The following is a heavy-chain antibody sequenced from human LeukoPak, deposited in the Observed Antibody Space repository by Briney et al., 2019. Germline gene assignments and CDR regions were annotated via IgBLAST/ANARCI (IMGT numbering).Heavy chain of an antibody. CDR1: GFIFKNYE. CDR2: VSSSATTI. D-gene: IGHD2-2*01. Sequence: PGGSLRLSCAASGFIFKNYEMNWVRQAPGGGLEWVSSVSSSATTIYYTDSVKGRFTISRDNAKNSLFLQMNSLRVEDTAVYCCVRVYCSTTSCYGVDSWGQGTLVTVSS. V-gene: IGHV3-48*03. J-gene: IGHJ4*02. CDR3: VRVYCSTTSCYGVDS.